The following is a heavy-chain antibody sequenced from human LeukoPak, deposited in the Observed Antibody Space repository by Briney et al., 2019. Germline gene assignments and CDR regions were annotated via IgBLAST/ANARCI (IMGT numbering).Heavy chain of an antibody. D-gene: IGHD6-19*01. V-gene: IGHV1-18*01. CDR1: GYTFTSYG. CDR2: ISAYNGNT. J-gene: IGHJ4*02. CDR3: ASGIAVAGTLDY. Sequence: ASVKVSCKASGYTFTSYGISWVRQAPGQGLEWMGWISAYNGNTNYAQKLQGRVTVTTDTSTSTAYMELRSLRSDDTAVYYCASGIAVAGTLDYWGQGTLVTVSS.